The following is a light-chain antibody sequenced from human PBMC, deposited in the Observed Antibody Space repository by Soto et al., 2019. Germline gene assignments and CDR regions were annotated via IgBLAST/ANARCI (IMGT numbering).Light chain of an antibody. J-gene: IGKJ1*01. CDR2: DAS. CDR3: QQYNSYSRT. V-gene: IGKV1-5*01. Sequence: DGRVTQSPSTLSASVGDRVGITCRSSQSISRWLARYQQKPGKAPKXXIYDASSLESGVPSRFSGSGSGTEFTLTISSLQPDDFATYYCQQYNSYSRTFGQGTKVDIK. CDR1: QSISRW.